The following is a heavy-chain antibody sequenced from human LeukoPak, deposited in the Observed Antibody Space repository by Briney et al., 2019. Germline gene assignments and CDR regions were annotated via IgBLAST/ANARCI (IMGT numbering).Heavy chain of an antibody. CDR2: ISSSSSNI. V-gene: IGHV3-48*02. CDR3: VSQYCSGGSCFSH. J-gene: IGHJ4*02. D-gene: IGHD2-15*01. CDR1: GFAFNGHG. Sequence: GGSLRLSCAASGFAFNGHGMNWVRQAPGKGLEWVSYISSSSSNIYSADFVKGRFSISRDNAKNSVYLQMDSLRDEDTAVYYCVSQYCSGGSCFSHWGQGTLVTVSS.